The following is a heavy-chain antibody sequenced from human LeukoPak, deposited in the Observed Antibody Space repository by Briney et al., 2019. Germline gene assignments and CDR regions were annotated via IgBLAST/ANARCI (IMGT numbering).Heavy chain of an antibody. CDR2: ISAYNGNT. D-gene: IGHD3-22*01. V-gene: IGHV1-18*01. CDR1: GYTFTSYG. CDR3: ARGGMYYYDSSGYGY. Sequence: ASVKVSCKASGYTFTSYGISWVRQAPGQGLEWMGWISAYNGNTNYAQKLQGRVTMTIDTSTSTAYMELRSLRSEDTAVYYCARGGMYYYDSSGYGYWGQGTLVTVSS. J-gene: IGHJ4*02.